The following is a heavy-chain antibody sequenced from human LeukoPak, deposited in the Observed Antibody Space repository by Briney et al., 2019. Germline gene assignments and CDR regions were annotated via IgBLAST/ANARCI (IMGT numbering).Heavy chain of an antibody. V-gene: IGHV3-21*01. CDR1: GFTFSSYS. J-gene: IGHJ4*02. CDR2: ISSSSGSI. Sequence: PGGSLRLSCAASGFTFSSYSMSWVRQAPGKGLEWVSSISSSSGSIYYPDSVKGRFTISRDNAKNSLYLQMNSLRAEDTAVYYCARDWNYYSCWGQGTLVTVSS. D-gene: IGHD1-1*01. CDR3: ARDWNYYSC.